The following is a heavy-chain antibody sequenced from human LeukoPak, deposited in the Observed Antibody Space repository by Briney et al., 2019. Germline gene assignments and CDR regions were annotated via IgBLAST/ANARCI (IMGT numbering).Heavy chain of an antibody. D-gene: IGHD3/OR15-3a*01. Sequence: SVKVSCKASGGTFSSYAISWVRQAPGQGLEWMGGIIPVFGTANYAQKFQGRVTITADESTSTAYMELSSLRSEDTAVYYCARGYPMDWNYFDYWGQGMLVTVSS. CDR2: IIPVFGTA. CDR1: GGTFSSYA. V-gene: IGHV1-69*13. J-gene: IGHJ4*02. CDR3: ARGYPMDWNYFDY.